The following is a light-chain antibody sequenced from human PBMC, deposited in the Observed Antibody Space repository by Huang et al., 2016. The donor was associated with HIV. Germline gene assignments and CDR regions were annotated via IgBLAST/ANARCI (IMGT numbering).Light chain of an antibody. CDR3: QQYNNWSPT. V-gene: IGKV3-15*01. J-gene: IGKJ1*01. CDR1: QSVSSD. Sequence: EIVMTQSPATLSVSPGERATLSCRASQSVSSDLAWYQQKPGQPPRLLIFGASTRATGVPARFSGSGSGTEFTLTISSLQSEGFAVYYCQQYNNWSPTFGQGTKVEIK. CDR2: GAS.